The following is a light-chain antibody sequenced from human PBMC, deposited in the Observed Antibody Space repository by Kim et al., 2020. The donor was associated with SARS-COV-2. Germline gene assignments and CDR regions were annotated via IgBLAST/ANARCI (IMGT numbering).Light chain of an antibody. CDR1: QGIKNL. CDR2: DAS. Sequence: ASVGDRVTITCRASQGIKNLLIWYQQKPGKAPTLLIYDASTLERGVPPRFSGSGSGTDFSLTISSLQPEDFATYFCQQGSSFPLTFGGGTKVDIK. J-gene: IGKJ4*01. V-gene: IGKV1-12*01. CDR3: QQGSSFPLT.